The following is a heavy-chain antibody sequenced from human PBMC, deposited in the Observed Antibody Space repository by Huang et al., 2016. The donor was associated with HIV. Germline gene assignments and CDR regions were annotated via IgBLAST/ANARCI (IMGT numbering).Heavy chain of an antibody. D-gene: IGHD6-13*01. J-gene: IGHJ4*02. CDR1: GYTFTSYA. CDR3: ARGLYSSSWAPFDY. CDR2: INPNTGNP. V-gene: IGHV7-4-1*02. Sequence: QVQLVQSGSELKKPGASVKVSCKASGYTFTSYAMTWVRQAPGPWLEWMVVINPNTGNPTYAQGFTGRFVCALDASGSTSDLQSSSLKAEDTAGYYCARGLYSSSWAPFDYWGQGTLVTVSS.